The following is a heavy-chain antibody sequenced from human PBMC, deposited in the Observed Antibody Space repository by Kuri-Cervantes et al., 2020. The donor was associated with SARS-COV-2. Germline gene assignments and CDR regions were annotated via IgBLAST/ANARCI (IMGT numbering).Heavy chain of an antibody. CDR2: INHSGST. V-gene: IGHV4-34*01. CDR1: GGSFGGYY. J-gene: IGHJ5*02. CDR3: ARGLNYYGSGQPMSDWFDP. Sequence: SQTLSLTCAVYGGSFGGYYWSWIRQPPGKGLEWIGEINHSGSTNYNPSLKSRVTISVDTSKNQFSLKLSSVTAADTAVYYCARGLNYYGSGQPMSDWFDPWGQGTLVTVSS. D-gene: IGHD3-10*01.